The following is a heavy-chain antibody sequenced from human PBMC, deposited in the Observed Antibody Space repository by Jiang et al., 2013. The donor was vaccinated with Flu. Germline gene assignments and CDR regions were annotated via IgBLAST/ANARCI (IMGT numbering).Heavy chain of an antibody. D-gene: IGHD1-7*01. Sequence: SGAEVKKPGSSVKVSCKASGGTFSSYAISWVRQAPGQGLEWMGGIIPIFGTANYAQKFQGRVTITADESTSTAYMELSSLRSEDTAVYYCARRVRRGDWNYPFDYWGQGTLVTVSS. CDR2: IIPIFGTA. V-gene: IGHV1-69*01. CDR1: GGTFSSYA. J-gene: IGHJ4*02. CDR3: ARRVRRGDWNYPFDY.